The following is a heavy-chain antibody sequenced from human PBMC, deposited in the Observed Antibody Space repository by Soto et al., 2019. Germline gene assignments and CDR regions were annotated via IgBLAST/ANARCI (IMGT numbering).Heavy chain of an antibody. D-gene: IGHD3-3*02. CDR3: VRDMQLWSLDP. Sequence: GGSLRLSCAASGLTFRSYWMHWVRQAPGKGLVWVSRINTDGSVAMYVDSVKGRFTISRDNAKNTLFLHMNSLRAEDTAVYYCVRDMQLWSLDPWGQGTLVTVSS. CDR2: INTDGSVA. V-gene: IGHV3-74*03. J-gene: IGHJ5*02. CDR1: GLTFRSYW.